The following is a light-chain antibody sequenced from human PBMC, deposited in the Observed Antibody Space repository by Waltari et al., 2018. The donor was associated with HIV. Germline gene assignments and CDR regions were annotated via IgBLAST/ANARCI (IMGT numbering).Light chain of an antibody. CDR2: DTS. Sequence: QAVVTEEPFLTVSPAGTVSSPCPSSTGSVTSEHSPYWFQRTPGQAPRTLIYDTSNNHSWTPARFSGSLLGGKAALTLSGAQPEDEAEYYCLLSYGGARVFGGGTKLTVL. J-gene: IGLJ2*01. CDR3: LLSYGGARV. CDR1: TGSVTSEHS. V-gene: IGLV7-46*01.